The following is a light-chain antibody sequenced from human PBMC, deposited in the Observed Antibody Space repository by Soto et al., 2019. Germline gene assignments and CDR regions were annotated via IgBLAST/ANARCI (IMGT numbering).Light chain of an antibody. CDR2: EGT. V-gene: IGLV2-23*01. Sequence: QSALTQPASVSGSPGQSIAISCTGTSRDVGSYNLVSWYQQHPGKAPKVMIYEGTKRPSGVSDRFSGSKSGNTASLTISGLQSDYEADYYCCSYAGSSTYVFGTGTKVTVL. CDR3: CSYAGSSTYV. J-gene: IGLJ1*01. CDR1: SRDVGSYNL.